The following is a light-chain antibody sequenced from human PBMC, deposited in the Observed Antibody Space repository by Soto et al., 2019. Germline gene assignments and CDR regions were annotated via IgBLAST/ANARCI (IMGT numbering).Light chain of an antibody. J-gene: IGKJ1*01. CDR3: LKRRAWHWT. CDR1: QSVRNY. V-gene: IGKV3-11*01. Sequence: IVFTQSPATLALSPGERATLSCRASQSVRNYLGWYQHKPGLAPRLLIYDASNRPAGIPARFRGSGSGTDSTPTTSSLEPEDFAVYYCLKRRAWHWTFEQGTKVDTK. CDR2: DAS.